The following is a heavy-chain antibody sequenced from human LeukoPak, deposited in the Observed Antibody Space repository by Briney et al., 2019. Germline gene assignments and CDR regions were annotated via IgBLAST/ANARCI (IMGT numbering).Heavy chain of an antibody. CDR1: VGTFSSYA. CDR2: IIPIFGTA. V-gene: IGHV1-69*13. Sequence: ASVKVSCKASVGTFSSYAISWVRQAPGQGLEWMGGIIPIFGTANYAQKFQGRVTITADESTSTAYMEPSSLRSEDTAVYYCARSVQLWWGFDYWGQGTLVTVSS. CDR3: ARSVQLWWGFDY. J-gene: IGHJ4*02. D-gene: IGHD5-18*01.